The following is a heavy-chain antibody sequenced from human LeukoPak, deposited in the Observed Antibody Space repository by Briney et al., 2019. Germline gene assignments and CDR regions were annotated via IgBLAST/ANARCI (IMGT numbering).Heavy chain of an antibody. D-gene: IGHD4-23*01. Sequence: SETLSLTCAVYGASLNGHYWSWIRQPPGKGLEWIGEINHSGSTNYNPSLKSRVTISVDTSKNQFSLKLSSVTAADTAVYYCARLNPTVANDYWGQGTLVTVSS. CDR2: INHSGST. V-gene: IGHV4-34*01. CDR1: GASLNGHY. J-gene: IGHJ4*02. CDR3: ARLNPTVANDY.